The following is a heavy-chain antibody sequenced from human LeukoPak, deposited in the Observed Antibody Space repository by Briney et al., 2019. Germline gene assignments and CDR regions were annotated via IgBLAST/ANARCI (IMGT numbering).Heavy chain of an antibody. D-gene: IGHD3-10*01. Sequence: GGSLRLSCAASGFTFNRYGMHWVRPAPGKGLEWVAEISYDGSNKYYVDSVKGRFTISRDNYKNTLYLQMNSLRPEDTAVYYCVKDGSESYYTYYFDYWGQGTLVTVSS. J-gene: IGHJ4*02. CDR3: VKDGSESYYTYYFDY. CDR1: GFTFNRYG. CDR2: ISYDGSNK. V-gene: IGHV3-30*18.